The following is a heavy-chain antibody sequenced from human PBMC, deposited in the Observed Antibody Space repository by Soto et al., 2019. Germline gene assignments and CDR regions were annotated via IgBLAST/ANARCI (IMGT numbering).Heavy chain of an antibody. J-gene: IGHJ5*02. CDR3: ARGNSYGYNWFDP. D-gene: IGHD5-18*01. CDR2: INPKSGGT. V-gene: IGHV1-2*02. Sequence: GASVKVSCKASGYTFTVYYMHWVRQAPGQGLEWMGWINPKSGGTMYPQKFQGRVTMTWDTSISTAYMALTRLSSVTAADTAVYYCARGNSYGYNWFDPWGQGTLVTV. CDR1: GYTFTVYY.